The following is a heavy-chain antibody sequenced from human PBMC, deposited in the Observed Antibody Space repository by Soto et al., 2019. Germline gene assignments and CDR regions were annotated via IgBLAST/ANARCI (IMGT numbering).Heavy chain of an antibody. CDR1: GGSFSGYY. V-gene: IGHV4-34*01. D-gene: IGHD3-22*01. CDR3: ARGGGYYPEGRLDP. J-gene: IGHJ5*02. Sequence: SETLSLTCAVYGGSFSGYYWSWIRQPPGKGLEWIGEINHSGSTNYNPSLKSRVTISVDTSKNQFSLKLSSVTAADTAVYYCARGGGYYPEGRLDPWGQGTLVTVSS. CDR2: INHSGST.